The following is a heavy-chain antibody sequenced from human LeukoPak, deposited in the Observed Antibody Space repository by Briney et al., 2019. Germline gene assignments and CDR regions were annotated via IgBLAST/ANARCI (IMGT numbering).Heavy chain of an antibody. Sequence: SETLSLTCTVSGDSISTSSYYWGWIRQPPGKGLEWIGSVFFSGNTYYEPSLKSRVTISVDKSKNQFSLKLSSVTAADTAVYYCARDYLTGRFGEGYYFDYWGQGTLVTVSS. J-gene: IGHJ4*02. D-gene: IGHD3-10*01. V-gene: IGHV4-39*07. CDR2: VFFSGNT. CDR3: ARDYLTGRFGEGYYFDY. CDR1: GDSISTSSYY.